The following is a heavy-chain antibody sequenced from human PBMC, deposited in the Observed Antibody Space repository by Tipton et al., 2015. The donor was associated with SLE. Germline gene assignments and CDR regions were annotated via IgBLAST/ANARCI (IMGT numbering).Heavy chain of an antibody. CDR1: GFTFSNYV. Sequence: SLRLSCAGSGFTFSNYVMNWVRQAPGKGLEWVSSLSSGAGYTYYADSVKGRFTISRDNSNNTLYLQMSSLRADDTAVYYCAKDPRLYAFDIWGQGTMVTVSS. CDR3: AKDPRLYAFDI. J-gene: IGHJ3*02. CDR2: LSSGAGYT. V-gene: IGHV3-23*01.